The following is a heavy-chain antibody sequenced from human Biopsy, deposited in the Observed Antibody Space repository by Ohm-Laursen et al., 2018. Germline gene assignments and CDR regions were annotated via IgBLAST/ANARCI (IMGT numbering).Heavy chain of an antibody. CDR3: ARWYGNLFYYYNGMDV. D-gene: IGHD3-10*01. J-gene: IGHJ6*02. CDR2: ITSRTSST. Sequence: SLRLSCAASGFTFSDYWMGWVRQAPGKGLEWVSSITSRTSSTYYADSVKGRVTISRDNANNSVSLQMNNLRVDDTAVYYCARWYGNLFYYYNGMDVWGQGTTVTVSS. CDR1: GFTFSDYW. V-gene: IGHV3-11*06.